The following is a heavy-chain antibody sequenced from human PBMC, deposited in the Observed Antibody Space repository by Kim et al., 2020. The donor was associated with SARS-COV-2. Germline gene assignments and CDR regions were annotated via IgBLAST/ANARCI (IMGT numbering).Heavy chain of an antibody. CDR3: ARARITMIVVDAFDI. D-gene: IGHD3-22*01. J-gene: IGHJ3*02. V-gene: IGHV4-31*02. Sequence: PHLKSRVTISVDTSKNQFSLKLSSVTAADTAVYYCARARITMIVVDAFDIWGQGTMVTVSS.